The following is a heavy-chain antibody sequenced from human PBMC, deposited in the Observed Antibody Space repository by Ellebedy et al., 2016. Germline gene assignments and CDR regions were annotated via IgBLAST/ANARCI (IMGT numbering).Heavy chain of an antibody. CDR3: ARAYGSGSYLDLGLDV. D-gene: IGHD3-10*01. V-gene: IGHV4-31*03. J-gene: IGHJ6*02. CDR2: MYYSGST. CDR1: GGSISSGGYY. Sequence: SETLSLTXTVSGGSISSGGYYWSWIRQHPGKGLEWIGYMYYSGSTYYNPSLKSRITISLDTSKNQFSLKLSSVTAADTAVYYCARAYGSGSYLDLGLDVWGQGTTVTVSS.